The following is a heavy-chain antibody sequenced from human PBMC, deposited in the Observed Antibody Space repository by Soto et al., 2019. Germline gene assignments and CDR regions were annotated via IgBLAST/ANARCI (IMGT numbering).Heavy chain of an antibody. Sequence: GGSLRLSCAASGFTFSSYGISWVRQAPGKGLEWVSNINQDGSNKYYADSVKGRFTISRDNAKNSLYLQMNSLRAEDTAVYFCARPTGWRDPFDIWGQGTMVTVSS. D-gene: IGHD6-19*01. CDR2: INQDGSNK. CDR3: ARPTGWRDPFDI. J-gene: IGHJ3*02. CDR1: GFTFSSYG. V-gene: IGHV3-7*01.